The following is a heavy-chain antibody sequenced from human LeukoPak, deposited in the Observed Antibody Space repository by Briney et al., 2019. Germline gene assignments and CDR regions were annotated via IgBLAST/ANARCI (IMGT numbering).Heavy chain of an antibody. CDR1: GGSISSNY. V-gene: IGHV4-59*01. CDR2: ISGST. D-gene: IGHD6-19*01. Sequence: PSETLSPTCTVSGGSISSNYWSWIRQPPGKGLEWIGYISGSTKYNPSLKSRVTISVDTSKNQFSLKLSSVTAADTAVYYCAYGSGYYYFDYWGQGTLVTVSS. CDR3: AYGSGYYYFDY. J-gene: IGHJ4*02.